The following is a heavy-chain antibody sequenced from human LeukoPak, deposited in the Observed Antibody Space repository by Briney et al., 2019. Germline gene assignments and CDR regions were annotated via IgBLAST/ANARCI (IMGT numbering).Heavy chain of an antibody. J-gene: IGHJ3*02. CDR3: AKILGSGVWYGFDI. Sequence: ETLSLTCAVYGGSFSGYYWSWIRQPPGKGLEWIGEINHSGSTNYNPSLKSRVTISVDTSKNQFSLKLSSVTAADTAVYYCAKILGSGVWYGFDIWGQGTMVTVSS. CDR2: INHSGST. V-gene: IGHV4-34*01. D-gene: IGHD7-27*01. CDR1: GGSFSGYY.